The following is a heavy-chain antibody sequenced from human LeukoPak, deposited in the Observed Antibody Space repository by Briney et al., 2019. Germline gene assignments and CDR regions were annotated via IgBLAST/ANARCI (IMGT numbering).Heavy chain of an antibody. CDR1: GGSFSGYY. D-gene: IGHD6-13*01. Sequence: PSETPSLTCAVYGGSFSGYYWSWIRQPPGKGLEWIGEINHSGSTNYNPSLKSRVTISVDTSKDQFSLKLSPVTAADTAVYYCATTLKAAASYWGQGTLVTVSS. V-gene: IGHV4-34*01. CDR2: INHSGST. J-gene: IGHJ4*02. CDR3: ATTLKAAASY.